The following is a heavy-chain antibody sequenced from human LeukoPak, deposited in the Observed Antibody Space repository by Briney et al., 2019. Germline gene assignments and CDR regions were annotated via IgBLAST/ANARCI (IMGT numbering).Heavy chain of an antibody. CDR3: ARDFTNIRGGGYFDN. D-gene: IGHD2-15*01. J-gene: IGHJ4*02. CDR1: VFPFSSYV. V-gene: IGHV3-33*01. CDR2: LWFDGGKI. Sequence: PGVPLRLSCAASVFPFSSYVMHWLRQAPGKGLEGVAVLWFDGGKIYYADSVKGRLTISRDNSKSTLYLQMNSLRAEDKAVYHCARDFTNIRGGGYFDNWGQGTLVTVSS.